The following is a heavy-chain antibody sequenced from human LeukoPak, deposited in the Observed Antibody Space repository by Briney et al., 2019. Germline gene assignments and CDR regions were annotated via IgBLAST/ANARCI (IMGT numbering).Heavy chain of an antibody. CDR1: GGSISSGSYY. CDR2: IYTSEST. V-gene: IGHV4-61*02. Sequence: PSETLSLTCTVSGGSISSGSYYWSWIRQPAGKGLEWIGRIYTSESTNYNPSPESRLTISVASSKNQFSLKLSSVTAADTAVYYCARSLYRYGADASDIWGQGTMVTVSS. CDR3: ARSLYRYGADASDI. J-gene: IGHJ3*02. D-gene: IGHD5-18*01.